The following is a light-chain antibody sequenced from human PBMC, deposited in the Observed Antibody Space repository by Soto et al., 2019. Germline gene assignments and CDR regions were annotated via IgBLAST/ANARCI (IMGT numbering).Light chain of an antibody. CDR3: QQYDELPFT. J-gene: IGKJ4*01. V-gene: IGKV1-33*01. Sequence: DIQMTQSPSSLSASVGDRVTITCQASQGIGNYLTWYQQKPGKAPKLLIYETSNLETGVPSRFSGSGSGTDFTFPINSLQPEDIATYYCQQYDELPFTFGGGTKVEIK. CDR1: QGIGNY. CDR2: ETS.